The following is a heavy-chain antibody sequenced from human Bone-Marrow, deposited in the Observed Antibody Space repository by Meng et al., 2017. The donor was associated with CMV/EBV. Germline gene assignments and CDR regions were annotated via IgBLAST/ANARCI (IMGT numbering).Heavy chain of an antibody. J-gene: IGHJ4*02. V-gene: IGHV4-38-2*02. CDR2: IYHSGST. CDR3: ASRVMGSSSDYYFDY. D-gene: IGHD6-6*01. Sequence: SETLSLTCTVSGYSISSGYYWGWIRQPPGKGLEWIGEIYHSGSTNYNPSLKSRVTISVDKSKNQFSLKLSSVTAADTAVYYCASRVMGSSSDYYFDYWGQGTLVTVSS. CDR1: GYSISSGYY.